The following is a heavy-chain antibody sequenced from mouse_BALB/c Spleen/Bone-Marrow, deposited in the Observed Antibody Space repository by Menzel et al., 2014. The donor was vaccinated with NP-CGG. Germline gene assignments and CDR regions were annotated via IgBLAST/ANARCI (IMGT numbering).Heavy chain of an antibody. J-gene: IGHJ4*01. CDR2: ISNGGGST. D-gene: IGHD2-4*01. Sequence: EVNLVESGGGLVQPGGSLKLSRAASGFTFSSYTMSWVRQTPEKRLEWVAYISNGGGSTYYPDTVKGRFTISRDNAKNTLYLQMSSLKSEDTAMYYCARGLRGYAMDYWGQGTSVTVSS. CDR3: ARGLRGYAMDY. CDR1: GFTFSSYT. V-gene: IGHV5-12-2*01.